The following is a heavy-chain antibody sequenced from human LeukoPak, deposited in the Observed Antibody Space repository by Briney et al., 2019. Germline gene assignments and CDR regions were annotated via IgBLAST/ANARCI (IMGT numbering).Heavy chain of an antibody. CDR1: GGSFSGYY. D-gene: IGHD5-12*01. CDR3: ARGPIVATALGTFFDY. V-gene: IGHV4-34*01. Sequence: PSETLSLTCAVYGGSFSGYYWSWIRQPPGKGLEWIGEINHSGSTNYNPSLKSRVTISVDTSKNQFSLKLSSVTAADTAVYYCARGPIVATALGTFFDYWGQGTLVTVSS. CDR2: INHSGST. J-gene: IGHJ4*02.